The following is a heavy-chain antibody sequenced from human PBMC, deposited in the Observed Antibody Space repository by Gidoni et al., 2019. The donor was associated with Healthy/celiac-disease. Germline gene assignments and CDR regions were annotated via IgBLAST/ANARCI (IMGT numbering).Heavy chain of an antibody. CDR2: SKSKTDGGTT. J-gene: IGHJ5*02. V-gene: IGHV3-15*01. D-gene: IGHD3-10*01. Sequence: VQLVESVGCLVKPGGSLRTFCAASGFTFSNPWMSWVRQAPGKGLEWVGRSKSKTDGGTTDYAAPVKGRFTISRDDSKNTLYLQMNSLKTEDTAVYYCTADPMVRGAFPFDPWGQGTLVTVSS. CDR1: GFTFSNPW. CDR3: TADPMVRGAFPFDP.